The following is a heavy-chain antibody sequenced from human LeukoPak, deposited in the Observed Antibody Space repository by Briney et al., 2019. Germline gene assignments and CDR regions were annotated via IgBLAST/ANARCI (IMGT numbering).Heavy chain of an antibody. V-gene: IGHV4-39*01. J-gene: IGHJ5*02. CDR3: APRWLVLGWFDP. D-gene: IGHD6-19*01. Sequence: RPSETLSLTCTVSGGSISSSSYYWGWIRQPPGRGLEWIGSIYYSGSTYYNPSLKSRVTISVDTSKNQFSLKLSSVTAADTAVYYCAPRWLVLGWFDPWGQGTLVTVSS. CDR2: IYYSGST. CDR1: GGSISSSSYY.